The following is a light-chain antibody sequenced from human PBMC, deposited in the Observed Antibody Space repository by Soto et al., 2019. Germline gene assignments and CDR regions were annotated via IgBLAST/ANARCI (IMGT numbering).Light chain of an antibody. J-gene: IGKJ1*01. CDR3: QQYNKWPWT. CDR1: QTVSSN. V-gene: IGKV3-15*01. Sequence: IVLTQSPGTLSLSPGERATLSCRASQTVSSNFLAWYQEKPGQGPRLLIYGASPRATGIPGRFSGSGSGTVFTLTISSLQSEDFGVYYCQQYNKWPWTFGRGTKVGI. CDR2: GAS.